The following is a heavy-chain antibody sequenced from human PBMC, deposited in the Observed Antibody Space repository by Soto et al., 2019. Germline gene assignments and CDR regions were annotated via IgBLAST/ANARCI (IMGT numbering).Heavy chain of an antibody. D-gene: IGHD2-2*01. J-gene: IGHJ3*02. V-gene: IGHV1-3*04. CDR1: GYTFTSYA. CDR2: INTGNGNT. CDR3: ARSYIVVVPAASDLGAFDI. Sequence: ASVKVSCKASGYTFTSYAMHWVRQAPGQRLEWMGWINTGNGNTKYSQKFQGRVTITRDTSASTAYMELSSLRSEDTAVYYCARSYIVVVPAASDLGAFDIWGQGTMATVSS.